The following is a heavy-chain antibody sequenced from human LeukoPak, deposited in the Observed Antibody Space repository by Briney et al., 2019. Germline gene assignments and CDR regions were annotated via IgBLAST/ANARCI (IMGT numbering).Heavy chain of an antibody. D-gene: IGHD1-26*01. CDR1: GGTFSSYA. CDR2: IIPILGIA. J-gene: IGHJ6*02. V-gene: IGHV1-69*04. CDR3: ASTVGYYYGMDV. Sequence: ASVKVSCKASGGTFSSYAISWVRQAPGQGLEWMGRIIPILGIANYAQKFQGRVTITADKSTSTAYMELSSLRSEDTAVYYCASTVGYYYGMDVWGQGTTVTVSS.